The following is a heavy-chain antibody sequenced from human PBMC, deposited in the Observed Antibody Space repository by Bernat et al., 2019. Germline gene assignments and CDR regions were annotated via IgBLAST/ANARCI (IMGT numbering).Heavy chain of an antibody. J-gene: IGHJ5*02. CDR2: IYYSGST. CDR3: ARGGIVVVQEGGWFDP. D-gene: IGHD2-2*01. V-gene: IGHV4-39*01. Sequence: QLQLQESGPGLVKPSETLSLTCTVSGGSIGSSSYYWGWIRQPPGKGLEWIGSIYYSGSTYYNPSLKSRVTIAVDTSKNQFSLKLSSVTAADTAVYYCARGGIVVVQEGGWFDPWGQGTLVTVSS. CDR1: GGSIGSSSYY.